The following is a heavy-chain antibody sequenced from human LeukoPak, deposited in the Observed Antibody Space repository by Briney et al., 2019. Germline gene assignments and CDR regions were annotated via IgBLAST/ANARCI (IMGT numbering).Heavy chain of an antibody. CDR1: GGSISSSNYY. Sequence: SETLSLTCIVSGGSISSSNYYWGWIRQPPGKGLEWIGSIYYSGSTYYNPSLKSRVTISVDTSKNQFSLKLSSVTAADTAVYYSARHSSSTSCYFLPWGQGTLVTVSS. D-gene: IGHD2-2*01. J-gene: IGHJ5*02. V-gene: IGHV4-39*01. CDR2: IYYSGST. CDR3: ARHSSSTSCYFLP.